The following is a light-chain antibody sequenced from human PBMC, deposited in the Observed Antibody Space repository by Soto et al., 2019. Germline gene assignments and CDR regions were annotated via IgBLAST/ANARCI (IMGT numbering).Light chain of an antibody. CDR2: ATS. Sequence: VLTQSPGTLSLSPGERATLSCRASQSVSSRFLAWYQQKPGQAPRLLLYATSTRATGIPDQFSGGGSGTDFTLTITRLEPEDSAVYYCQQYGGSPLLTFGQGTRLEIK. V-gene: IGKV3-20*01. CDR1: QSVSSRF. J-gene: IGKJ5*01. CDR3: QQYGGSPLLT.